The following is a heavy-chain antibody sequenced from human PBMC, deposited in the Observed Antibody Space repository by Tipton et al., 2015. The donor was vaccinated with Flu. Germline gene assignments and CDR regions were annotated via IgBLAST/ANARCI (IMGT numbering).Heavy chain of an antibody. J-gene: IGHJ4*02. V-gene: IGHV4-31*03. CDR2: IYYSGST. Sequence: TLSLTCTVSGGSISSGGYYWSWIRQHPGKGLEWIGYIYYSGSTYYNPSLKSRVTISVDTSKNQFSLKLSSVTAADTAVYYCARGGATGEDYFYYWGQGTLVTVSS. CDR3: ARGGATGEDYFYY. D-gene: IGHD5-12*01. CDR1: GGSISSGGYY.